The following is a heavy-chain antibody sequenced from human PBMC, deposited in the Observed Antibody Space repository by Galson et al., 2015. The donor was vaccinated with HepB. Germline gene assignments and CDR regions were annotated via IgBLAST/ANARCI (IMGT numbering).Heavy chain of an antibody. CDR2: IRGDSSGT. CDR3: ARDLDWGFDS. D-gene: IGHD3-9*01. CDR1: GFSFSDDP. J-gene: IGHJ4*02. V-gene: IGHV3-48*01. Sequence: SLRLSCAASGFSFSDDPMNWVRQAPGRGLEWLSNIRGDSSGTSYADSVRGRFTISRDNAKKSLYLQMKSLRADDTAVYYCARDLDWGFDSWGPGTLVTASS.